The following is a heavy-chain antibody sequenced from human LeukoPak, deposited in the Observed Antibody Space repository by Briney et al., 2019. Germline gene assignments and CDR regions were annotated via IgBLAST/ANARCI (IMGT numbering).Heavy chain of an antibody. Sequence: VASVKVSCKASGGTFSSYAISWVRQAPGQGLEWMGGIIPIFGTANYAQKFQGRVTITADESTSTAYMELSSLRSEDTAVYYCARDDYDSSGLLDYWGPGTLVTVSS. D-gene: IGHD3-22*01. V-gene: IGHV1-69*13. CDR1: GGTFSSYA. J-gene: IGHJ4*02. CDR3: ARDDYDSSGLLDY. CDR2: IIPIFGTA.